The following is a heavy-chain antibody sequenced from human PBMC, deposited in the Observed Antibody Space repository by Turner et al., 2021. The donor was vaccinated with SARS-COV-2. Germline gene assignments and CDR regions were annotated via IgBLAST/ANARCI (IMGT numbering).Heavy chain of an antibody. CDR1: GNTITDYY. Sequence: QVQLLQSGAEVEKPGASVQVSCQASGNTITDYYMHWVRQAPGQGLEWMEWINPSGGTHFAQKFQDRVTMTRDTSISTAYMELSRLTTDDTAVYYCAREIESESLQVPGVWGQGTTVTVSS. CDR3: AREIESESLQVPGV. D-gene: IGHD3-3*01. CDR2: INPSGGT. J-gene: IGHJ6*02. V-gene: IGHV1-2*02.